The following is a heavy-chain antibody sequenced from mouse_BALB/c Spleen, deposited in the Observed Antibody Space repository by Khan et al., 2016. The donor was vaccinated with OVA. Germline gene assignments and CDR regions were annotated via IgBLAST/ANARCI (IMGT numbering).Heavy chain of an antibody. J-gene: IGHJ4*01. CDR1: GYSITSDYA. CDR2: ISSSGST. CDR3: ERDGSRYNYAMDY. Sequence: EVKLEESGPGLVKPSQSLSLTCTVTGYSITSDYAWNWIRQFPGNKLEWMGYISSSGSTNYNPALKSRISITRDTSKNQFFLQLNSVTTEDTATYYCERDGSRYNYAMDYWGQGTSVTVSS. V-gene: IGHV3-2*02. D-gene: IGHD2-3*01.